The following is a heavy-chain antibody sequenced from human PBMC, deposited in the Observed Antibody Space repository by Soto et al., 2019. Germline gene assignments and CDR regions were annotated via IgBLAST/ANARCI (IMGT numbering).Heavy chain of an antibody. CDR1: GGSISSGGYS. J-gene: IGHJ4*02. CDR3: ARGLMVYATLDY. V-gene: IGHV4-30-2*01. CDR2: IYHSGST. Sequence: PSETLSLTCAVSGGSISSGGYSWSWIRQPPGKGLEWIGYIYHSGSTYYNPSLKSRVTISVDRSKNQFSLKLSSVTAADTAVYYCARGLMVYATLDYWGQGTLVTVSS. D-gene: IGHD2-8*01.